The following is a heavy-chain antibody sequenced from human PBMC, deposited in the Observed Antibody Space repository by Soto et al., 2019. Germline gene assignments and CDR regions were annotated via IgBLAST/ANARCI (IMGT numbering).Heavy chain of an antibody. Sequence: EVHLLESGGGLVQPGGSLRLSCAVSGFSFSNSAMTWVRQAPGKGLEWVSGISGSGDITYNTDSVKGRFAISRDTSKKVVYLQMRSLRAEDTAVYYCAKVPQWVLRYHDWFFDYWGQGTLVTVSS. V-gene: IGHV3-23*01. J-gene: IGHJ4*02. CDR3: AKVPQWVLRYHDWFFDY. CDR2: ISGSGDIT. D-gene: IGHD3-9*01. CDR1: GFSFSNSA.